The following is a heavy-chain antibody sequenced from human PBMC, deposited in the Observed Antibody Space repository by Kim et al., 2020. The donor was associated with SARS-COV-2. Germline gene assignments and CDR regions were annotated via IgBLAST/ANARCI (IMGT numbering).Heavy chain of an antibody. CDR1: GYIFTNYF. CDR2: IDPANSKT. V-gene: IGHV5-51*01. J-gene: IGHJ4*02. Sequence: GASLKISCKGSGYIFTNYFFGWVRQMPGKGLEWIGIIDPANSKTTYNPSFRGQVTISVDKSISTAYLQWSSLKASDTAIYYCARQWDQFYDYWGQGTLVTVSS. CDR3: ARQWDQFYDY. D-gene: IGHD1-26*01.